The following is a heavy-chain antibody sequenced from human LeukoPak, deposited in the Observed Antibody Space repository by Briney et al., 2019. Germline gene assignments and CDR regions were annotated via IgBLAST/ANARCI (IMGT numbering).Heavy chain of an antibody. V-gene: IGHV1-46*01. CDR1: GYTFINYY. CDR3: ATEVVPAATYYYYGMDV. J-gene: IGHJ6*02. Sequence: ASVKVSCKASGYTFINYYIHWVRQAPGQGLEWMGIINPSGGSTSYAQKFQGRVTMTRDTSTSTVYMELSSLRSEDTAVYYRATEVVPAATYYYYGMDVWGQGTTVTVSS. D-gene: IGHD2-2*01. CDR2: INPSGGST.